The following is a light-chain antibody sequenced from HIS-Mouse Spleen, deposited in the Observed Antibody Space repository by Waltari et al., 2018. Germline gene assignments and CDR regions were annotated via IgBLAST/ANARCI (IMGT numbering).Light chain of an antibody. CDR1: SSDVGGYNY. CDR3: SSYTSSSPL. CDR2: DVS. Sequence: QSALTQPASVSGSPGQSITIPCTGTSSDVGGYNYVSWYQQHPGKAPKLMIYDVSNRPSGVSNRFSGLQAEDEADYYCSSYTSSSPLFGGGTKLTVL. J-gene: IGLJ2*01. V-gene: IGLV2-14*03.